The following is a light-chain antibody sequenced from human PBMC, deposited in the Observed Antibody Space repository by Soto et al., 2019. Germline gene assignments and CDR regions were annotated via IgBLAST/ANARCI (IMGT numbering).Light chain of an antibody. V-gene: IGKV3-15*01. J-gene: IGKJ4*01. CDR3: QQYNSWPLT. CDR1: FYISTK. CDR2: GAS. Sequence: EIVMTQSPATLSMSPGELATLSCRASFYISTKVAWYQQKHGQAPRLLIYGASTRATGVPAMFSGSGSGTEFTLSISSLQSEHVAVYYCQQYNSWPLTFGGGTKVEIK.